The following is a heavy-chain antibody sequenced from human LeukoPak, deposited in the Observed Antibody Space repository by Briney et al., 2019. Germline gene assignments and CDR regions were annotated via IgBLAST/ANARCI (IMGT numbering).Heavy chain of an antibody. CDR2: IYTSGST. V-gene: IGHV4-4*09. CDR1: GSISGYY. J-gene: IGHJ3*02. Sequence: SETLSLTCTVSGSISGYYWSWIRQPPGKGLEWIGYIYTSGSTNYNPSLKSRVTISVDTSKNQFSLDLSSMTAADTAVYYCARQKCTSTSCLTKNAFNIWGQGTMVTLSS. CDR3: ARQKCTSTSCLTKNAFNI. D-gene: IGHD2-2*01.